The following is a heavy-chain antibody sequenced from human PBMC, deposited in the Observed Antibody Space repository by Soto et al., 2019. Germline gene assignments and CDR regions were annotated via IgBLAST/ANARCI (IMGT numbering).Heavy chain of an antibody. Sequence: TLSLTCTVSGGSIISGDYYWSWIRQPPGKGLEWIGHIYYSGTTSYNPSLKSRVSMSIASSKNQFSLELRSVTAADTAVYYCARATAYCGRTTCYPFDYWGQGTLVTVSS. CDR3: ARATAYCGRTTCYPFDY. CDR1: GGSIISGDYY. CDR2: IYYSGTT. V-gene: IGHV4-30-4*01. D-gene: IGHD2-2*01. J-gene: IGHJ4*02.